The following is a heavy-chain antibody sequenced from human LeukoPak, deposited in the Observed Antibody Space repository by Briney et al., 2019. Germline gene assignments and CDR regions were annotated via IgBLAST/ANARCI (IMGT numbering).Heavy chain of an antibody. D-gene: IGHD3-22*01. V-gene: IGHV4-59*01. J-gene: IGHJ3*02. CDR3: ARGYYDSSGYSNAFDI. CDR2: IYYSGST. Sequence: SETLSLTCTVSGGSISSYYWSWIRQPPGKGLEWIGYIYYSGSTNYNPSLKSRVTISVDTSKNQFSLKLSSVTAADTAVYYCARGYYDSSGYSNAFDIWGQGTMVTVSS. CDR1: GGSISSYY.